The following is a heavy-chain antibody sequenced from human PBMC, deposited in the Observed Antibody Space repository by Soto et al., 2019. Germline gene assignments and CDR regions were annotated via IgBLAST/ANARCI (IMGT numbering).Heavy chain of an antibody. CDR1: GGSISSYY. CDR3: ARLRGRQWPYYYYYGMDV. V-gene: IGHV4-59*08. J-gene: IGHJ6*02. CDR2: IYYSGST. Sequence: PSETLSLTCTVSGGSISSYYWSWIRQPPGKGLEWIGYIYYSGSTNYNPSLKSRVTISVDTSKNQFSLKLNSVTAADTAVYYCARLRGRQWPYYYYYGMDVWGQGTTVTVSS. D-gene: IGHD6-19*01.